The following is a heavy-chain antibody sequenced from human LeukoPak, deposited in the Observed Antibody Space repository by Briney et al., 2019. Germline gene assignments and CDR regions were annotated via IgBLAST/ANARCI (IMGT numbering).Heavy chain of an antibody. D-gene: IGHD3-10*01. CDR1: GFTFSSYG. CDR3: ARDQGSWVFDY. V-gene: IGHV3-33*01. CDR2: IWYDGSNK. J-gene: IGHJ4*02. Sequence: AGTSLRLSCAASGFTFSSYGMHWVRQAPGKGLEWVAVIWYDGSNKYYADSVKGRFTISRDNSKNTLYLQMNSLRAEDTAVYYCARDQGSWVFDYWGQGTLVTVSS.